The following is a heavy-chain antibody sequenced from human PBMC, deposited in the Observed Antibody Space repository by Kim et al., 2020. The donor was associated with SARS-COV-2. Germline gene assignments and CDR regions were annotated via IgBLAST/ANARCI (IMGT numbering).Heavy chain of an antibody. V-gene: IGHV3-30*18. D-gene: IGHD6-13*01. CDR1: GFTFSSYG. CDR3: AKDRGIASAGDFDY. Sequence: GGSLRLSCAASGFTFSSYGMHWVRQAPGKGLEWVAVISYDGSNKYYADSVKGRFTISRDNSKTTLYLQLNSLRAEDTAVYYCAKDRGIASAGDFDYWGQG. CDR2: ISYDGSNK. J-gene: IGHJ4*02.